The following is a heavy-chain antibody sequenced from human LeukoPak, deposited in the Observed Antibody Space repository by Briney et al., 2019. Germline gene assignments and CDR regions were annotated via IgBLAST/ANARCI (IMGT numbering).Heavy chain of an antibody. D-gene: IGHD4-17*01. V-gene: IGHV3-23*01. J-gene: IGHJ1*01. CDR1: GFTFSSYA. CDR2: ISGSGGST. Sequence: GGSLRLSCAASGFTFSSYAMSWVRQAPGKGLEWVSAISGSGGSTYYADSVKGRFTISRDNSKNTVYLQMNSLRAEDTAVYYCAKSGAMTTVTHPRYFQHWARAPWSPSPQ. CDR3: AKSGAMTTVTHPRYFQH.